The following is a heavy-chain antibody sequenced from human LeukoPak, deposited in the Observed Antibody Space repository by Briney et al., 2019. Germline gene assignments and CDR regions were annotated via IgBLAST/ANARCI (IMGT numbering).Heavy chain of an antibody. CDR2: ISGSGGST. CDR1: GFTFNSYA. V-gene: IGHV3-23*01. CDR3: AKDGIDSGDPNGFDP. D-gene: IGHD3-10*01. J-gene: IGHJ5*02. Sequence: GGSLRLSCAASGFTFNSYAMSWVRQAAGKGLEWVSSISGSGGSTYYADSVKGRFTISRDSSKNMLYLQMNILRAEDTAIYYCAKDGIDSGDPNGFDPWGQGTLVTVPS.